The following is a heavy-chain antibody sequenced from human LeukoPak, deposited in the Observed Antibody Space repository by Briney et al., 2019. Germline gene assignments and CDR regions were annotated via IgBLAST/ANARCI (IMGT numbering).Heavy chain of an antibody. CDR3: ARLSYSGSYYGMGY. Sequence: GGSLRLSCAASGFTFSSYSMDWVRQAPGRGLEWVSSISSSSSYIYYADSVKGRFTISRDNAKNSLYLQMNSLRAEDTAVYYCARLSYSGSYYGMGYWGQGTLVTVSS. CDR1: GFTFSSYS. CDR2: ISSSSSYI. V-gene: IGHV3-21*01. D-gene: IGHD1-26*01. J-gene: IGHJ4*02.